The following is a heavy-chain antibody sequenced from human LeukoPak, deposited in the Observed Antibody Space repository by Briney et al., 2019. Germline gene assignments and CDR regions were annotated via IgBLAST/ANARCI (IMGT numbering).Heavy chain of an antibody. CDR3: ARLQAYYYDSSGSHR. Sequence: PSETLSLTCSVSGGSISSSSYYWGWIRQPPGKGLEWIGSMDYSGSNYYNPPLKSRVTLSADTSKNQFSLKLSSVTAADTAVYYCARLQAYYYDSSGSHRWGQGTLVTVSA. J-gene: IGHJ4*02. D-gene: IGHD3-22*01. CDR2: MDYSGSN. CDR1: GGSISSSSYY. V-gene: IGHV4-39*01.